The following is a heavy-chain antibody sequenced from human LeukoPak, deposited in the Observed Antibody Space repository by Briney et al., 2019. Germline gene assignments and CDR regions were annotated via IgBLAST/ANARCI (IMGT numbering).Heavy chain of an antibody. Sequence: TPSETLSLTCTVSGGSISSYYWSWIRQPPGKGLEWIGYIYYSGSTNYNPSLKSRVTISVDTSKNQFSLKLSSVTAADTAVYYCASMSGWYAWFDPWGQGTLVTVSS. V-gene: IGHV4-59*08. CDR2: IYYSGST. CDR3: ASMSGWYAWFDP. CDR1: GGSISSYY. J-gene: IGHJ5*02. D-gene: IGHD6-19*01.